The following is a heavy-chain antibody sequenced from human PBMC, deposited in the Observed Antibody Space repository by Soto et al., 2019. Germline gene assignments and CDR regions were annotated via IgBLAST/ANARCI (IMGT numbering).Heavy chain of an antibody. D-gene: IGHD3-22*01. CDR2: IIPMFGKA. J-gene: IGHJ4*02. V-gene: IGHV1-69*13. CDR3: ARDGTLYDGGAYYYLY. Sequence: SVKVSCKASGGTFSRYALNWVRQAPGQGLEWMGGIIPMFGKANYAQKFQGRVTITADESTSTGYMELRSLISEDTAVYYCARDGTLYDGGAYYYLYWGQGTLVTVS. CDR1: GGTFSRYA.